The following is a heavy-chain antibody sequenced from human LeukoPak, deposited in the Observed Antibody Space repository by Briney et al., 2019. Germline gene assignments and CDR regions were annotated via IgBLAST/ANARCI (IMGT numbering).Heavy chain of an antibody. CDR1: GGSISSYY. CDR3: ARARSSWYSHYFDY. D-gene: IGHD6-13*01. J-gene: IGHJ4*02. Sequence: PSETLSLTCTVSGGSISSYYWSWIRQPPGKGLEWIGYIYYSGSTNYNPSLKSRVTISVDTSENQFSLKLSSVTAADTAVYYCARARSSWYSHYFDYWGQGALVTASS. CDR2: IYYSGST. V-gene: IGHV4-59*01.